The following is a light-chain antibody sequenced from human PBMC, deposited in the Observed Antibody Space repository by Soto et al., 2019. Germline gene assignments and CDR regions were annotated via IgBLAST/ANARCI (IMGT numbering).Light chain of an antibody. CDR2: AAS. V-gene: IGKV1-12*01. CDR1: HSISNW. CDR3: QQANSFPLP. J-gene: IGKJ2*01. Sequence: DIQMTQSPSSVSASVGDRVTITCRASHSISNWLAWYQQKPGNAPKLLIYAASSLQSGVPSRFSGSGSGTDFTLTISSLQPEDFATYYCQQANSFPLPFGQGTKLELK.